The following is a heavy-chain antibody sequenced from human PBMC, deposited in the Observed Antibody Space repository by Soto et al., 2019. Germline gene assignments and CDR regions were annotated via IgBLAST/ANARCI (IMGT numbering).Heavy chain of an antibody. Sequence: QLLESGGGLVQPGGSLRLSCVVSGFSFSTYGVTWVRQAPGKGLEWVCGVSGGSGVTHYTDSVKGRFTISGDDSKNTVYLQMHSLRGEDTAVYYCTRWNGYGDPWGQGTLVTVSS. D-gene: IGHD1-1*01. CDR2: VSGGSGVT. CDR1: GFSFSTYG. CDR3: TRWNGYGDP. V-gene: IGHV3-23*01. J-gene: IGHJ5*02.